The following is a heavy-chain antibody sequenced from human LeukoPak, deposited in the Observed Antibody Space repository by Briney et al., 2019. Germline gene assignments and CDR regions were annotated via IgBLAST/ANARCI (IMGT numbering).Heavy chain of an antibody. CDR2: INPNGGET. CDR1: GYTFNDYF. J-gene: IGHJ5*02. CDR3: ARDIAPSGSWWFDT. Sequence: GASVKVSCKASGYTFNDYFIHWLRQAPGQGLEWMGWINPNGGETNYPQKVGGRVNMTRDTSISTADMELRWLTSDDTAMYYCARDIAPSGSWWFDTWGQGTPVSVSS. D-gene: IGHD6-13*01. V-gene: IGHV1-2*02.